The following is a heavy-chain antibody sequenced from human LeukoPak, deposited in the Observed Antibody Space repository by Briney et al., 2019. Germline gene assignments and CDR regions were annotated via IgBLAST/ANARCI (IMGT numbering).Heavy chain of an antibody. V-gene: IGHV3-23*01. CDR3: ARGSGITIFGVPSPRGFDP. CDR2: ISGSGGST. J-gene: IGHJ5*02. Sequence: GGSLRLSCAASGFTFSSYGMSWVRQAPGKGLEWVSAISGSGGSTYYADSVKGRFTISRDNSKNTLYLQMNSLRSDDTAVYYCARGSGITIFGVPSPRGFDPWGQGTLVTVSS. D-gene: IGHD3-3*01. CDR1: GFTFSSYG.